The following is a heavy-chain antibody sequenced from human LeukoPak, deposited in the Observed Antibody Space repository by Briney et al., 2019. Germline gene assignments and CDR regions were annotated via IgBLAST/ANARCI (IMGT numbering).Heavy chain of an antibody. CDR2: IIPIFGTA. CDR1: GGTFSSYA. D-gene: IGHD2-2*02. CDR3: ARGCSSTSCHTPYYYGMDV. J-gene: IGHJ6*02. V-gene: IGHV1-69*01. Sequence: ASVKVSCKASGGTFSSYAISWVRQAPGQGLEWMGGIIPIFGTANYAQKFQGRVTITADESTSTAYMELSSLRSEDTAVYYCARGCSSTSCHTPYYYGMDVWGQGTTVTVSS.